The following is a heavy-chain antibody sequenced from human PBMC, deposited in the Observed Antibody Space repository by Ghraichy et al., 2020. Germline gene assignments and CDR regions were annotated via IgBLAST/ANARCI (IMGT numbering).Heavy chain of an antibody. CDR1: GYTFTSYG. CDR2: ISAYNGNT. D-gene: IGHD3-16*01. J-gene: IGHJ3*02. Sequence: ASVKVSCKASGYTFTSYGISWVRRAPGQGLEWMGWISAYNGNTNYAQKLQGRVTMTTDTSTSTAYMELRSLRSDDTAVYYCARDHPMYYDYIWGVDAFDIWGQGTMVTVSS. V-gene: IGHV1-18*01. CDR3: ARDHPMYYDYIWGVDAFDI.